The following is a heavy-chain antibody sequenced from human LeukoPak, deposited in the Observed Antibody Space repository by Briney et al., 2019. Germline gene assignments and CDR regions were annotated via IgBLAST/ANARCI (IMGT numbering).Heavy chain of an antibody. Sequence: PSETLSLTCTVSGGSISSYYWSWIRQPPGKGLEWIGYIYYSGCTNYNPSLKSRVTISVDTSKNQFSLKLSSVTAADTAVYYCATFGIVPAAGDEAFDIWGQGTMVNVSS. CDR1: GGSISSYY. CDR2: IYYSGCT. J-gene: IGHJ3*02. CDR3: ATFGIVPAAGDEAFDI. V-gene: IGHV4-59*01. D-gene: IGHD2-2*01.